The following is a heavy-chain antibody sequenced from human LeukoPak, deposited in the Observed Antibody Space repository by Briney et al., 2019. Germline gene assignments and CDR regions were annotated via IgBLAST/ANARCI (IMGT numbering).Heavy chain of an antibody. Sequence: GGSLRLSCAASGFTFSSYWMSWVRQAPGKGLEWVSAISGSGGSTYYADSVKGRFTISRDNSKNTLYLQVNSLRPEDTAVYYCAKEEYYYGSGTYYNEPFDYWGQGTLVTVSS. J-gene: IGHJ4*02. CDR2: ISGSGGST. CDR3: AKEEYYYGSGTYYNEPFDY. D-gene: IGHD3-10*01. V-gene: IGHV3-23*01. CDR1: GFTFSSYW.